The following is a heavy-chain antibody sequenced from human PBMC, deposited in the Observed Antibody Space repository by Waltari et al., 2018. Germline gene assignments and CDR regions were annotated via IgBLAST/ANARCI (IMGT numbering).Heavy chain of an antibody. CDR1: GGSISSGDYY. CDR2: IYYSGST. J-gene: IGHJ4*02. V-gene: IGHV4-30-4*08. D-gene: IGHD2-2*01. CDR3: AVRGQYCSSTSCYFIDY. Sequence: QVQLQESGPGLVKPSQTLSLTCTVSGGSISSGDYYWSWLRQPPGKGLEWIGYIYYSGSTYYNPSLKSRVTISVDTSKNQFSLKLSSVTAADTAVYYCAVRGQYCSSTSCYFIDYWGQGTLVTVSS.